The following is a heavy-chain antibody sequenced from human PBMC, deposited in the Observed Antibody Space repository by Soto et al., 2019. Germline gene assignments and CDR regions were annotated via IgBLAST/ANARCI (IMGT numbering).Heavy chain of an antibody. CDR1: GFTFSSYG. CDR3: ARDPSLASGSVDY. CDR2: IWYDGSNK. V-gene: IGHV3-33*01. D-gene: IGHD3-22*01. J-gene: IGHJ4*02. Sequence: QVQLVESGGGVVQPGRSLRLSCAASGFTFSSYGMHWVRQAPGKGLEWVAVIWYDGSNKYYADSVKGRFTISRDNSKNTLYLQMNSLRAEDTAVYYCARDPSLASGSVDYWGQGTLLTVSS.